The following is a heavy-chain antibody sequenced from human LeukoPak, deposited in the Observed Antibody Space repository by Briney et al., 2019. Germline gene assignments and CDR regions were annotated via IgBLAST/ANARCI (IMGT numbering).Heavy chain of an antibody. J-gene: IGHJ6*03. CDR3: ARGRFGGHSYYYLDV. CDR1: GGPFSDHD. D-gene: IGHD3-3*01. CDR2: INHSGSA. Sequence: SETLSLTGAVFGGPFSDHDWSWIRRPPGKGREWLGEINHSGSANYMPSLNSRGSISVDTSKNQFSLRLSSVPDADTAFYYCARGRFGGHSYYYLDVWGKGTAVTVSS. V-gene: IGHV4-34*01.